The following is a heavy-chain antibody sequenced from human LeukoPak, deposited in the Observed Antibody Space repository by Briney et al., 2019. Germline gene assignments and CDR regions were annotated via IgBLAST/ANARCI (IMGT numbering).Heavy chain of an antibody. Sequence: PSETLSLTCAVYGESVTHYYYNWIRQPPGKGLEWIGEINPSGSTNYNPSLKSRVTISVDTSKNHFSLKLSSLTAADTAIYYCARGRGTWGQGTLVAVSS. J-gene: IGHJ5*02. CDR3: ARGRGT. V-gene: IGHV4-34*01. D-gene: IGHD3-10*01. CDR2: INPSGST. CDR1: GESVTHYY.